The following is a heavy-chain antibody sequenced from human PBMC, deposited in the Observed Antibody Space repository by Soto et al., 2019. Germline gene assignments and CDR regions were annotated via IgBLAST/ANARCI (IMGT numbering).Heavy chain of an antibody. J-gene: IGHJ4*02. V-gene: IGHV1-3*01. CDR2: INGGNGNT. D-gene: IGHD6-13*01. CDR3: ARELAAPGTTFDY. CDR1: GFAFTTYS. Sequence: ASVKVACKASGFAFTTYSLHWVRQAPGQRLEWMAWINGGNGNTEYSQKFQDRVTITRDTSASTVYMELSSLRSEDTALYYCARELAAPGTTFDYWGQGALVTVSS.